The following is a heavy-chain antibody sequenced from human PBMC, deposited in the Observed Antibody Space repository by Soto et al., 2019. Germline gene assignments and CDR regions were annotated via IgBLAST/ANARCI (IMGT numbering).Heavy chain of an antibody. Sequence: PSETLSLTCTVSGGSISSGGYYWSWIRQPPGKGLEWIGSIYYSGSTYYNPSLKSRVTISVDTSKNQFSLKLSSVTAADTAVYYCARRNTYYYDSSGYYHFDYWGQGTLVTVSS. CDR1: GGSISSGGYY. V-gene: IGHV4-39*01. J-gene: IGHJ4*02. CDR2: IYYSGST. D-gene: IGHD3-22*01. CDR3: ARRNTYYYDSSGYYHFDY.